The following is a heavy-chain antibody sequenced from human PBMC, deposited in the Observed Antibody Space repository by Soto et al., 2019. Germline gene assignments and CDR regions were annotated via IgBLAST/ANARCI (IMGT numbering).Heavy chain of an antibody. J-gene: IGHJ6*02. CDR1: GGTFSSYA. Sequence: SVKVSCKASGGTFSSYAISWVRQAPGQGLEWMGGIIPIFGTANYAQKFQGRVTITADESTSTAYMELSSLRSEDTAVYYCASVGDGYNYNYYGMDVWGQGTTVTVSS. CDR3: ASVGDGYNYNYYGMDV. CDR2: IIPIFGTA. V-gene: IGHV1-69*13. D-gene: IGHD5-12*01.